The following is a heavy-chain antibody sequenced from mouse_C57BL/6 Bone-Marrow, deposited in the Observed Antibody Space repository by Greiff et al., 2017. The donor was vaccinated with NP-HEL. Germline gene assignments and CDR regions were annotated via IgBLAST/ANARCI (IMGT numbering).Heavy chain of an antibody. CDR3: ARYGNYVGYYFDY. J-gene: IGHJ2*01. CDR1: GYAFSSYW. D-gene: IGHD2-1*01. Sequence: QVQLKESGAELVKPGASVKISCKASGYAFSSYWMNWVKQRPGKGLEWIGQIYPGDGDTNYNGKFKGKATLTADKSSSTAYMQLSSLTSEDSAVYFCARYGNYVGYYFDYWGQGTTLTVSS. CDR2: IYPGDGDT. V-gene: IGHV1-80*01.